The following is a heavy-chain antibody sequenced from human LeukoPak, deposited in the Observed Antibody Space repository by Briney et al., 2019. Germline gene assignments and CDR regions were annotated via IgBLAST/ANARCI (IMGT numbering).Heavy chain of an antibody. CDR1: GYTFTNYD. Sequence: ASVKVSCKASGYTFTNYDINWVRQAPGQGLEWMGWINPNSGGTNYAQKFQGRVTMTRDTSISTAYMELSRLRSDDTAVYYCARRLLWFGELSYFDYWGQGTLVTVSS. CDR2: INPNSGGT. V-gene: IGHV1-2*02. J-gene: IGHJ4*02. D-gene: IGHD3-10*01. CDR3: ARRLLWFGELSYFDY.